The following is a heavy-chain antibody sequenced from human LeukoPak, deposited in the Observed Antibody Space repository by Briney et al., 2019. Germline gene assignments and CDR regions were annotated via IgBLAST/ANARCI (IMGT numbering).Heavy chain of an antibody. CDR2: ISSSGSTI. CDR3: AREGTSWYPYNY. V-gene: IGHV3-48*03. D-gene: IGHD6-13*01. J-gene: IGHJ4*02. Sequence: GGSLRVSCAASGFTFSSYEMNWVRQAPGKGLEWVSYISSSGSTIYYEDSVKGRFAISRDNAKNSLYLQMNSLRAEDTAVYYCAREGTSWYPYNYWGQGTLVTVSS. CDR1: GFTFSSYE.